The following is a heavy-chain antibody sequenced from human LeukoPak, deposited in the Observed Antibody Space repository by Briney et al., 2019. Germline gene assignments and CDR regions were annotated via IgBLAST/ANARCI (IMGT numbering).Heavy chain of an antibody. D-gene: IGHD3-3*01. J-gene: IGHJ4*02. Sequence: GASVKVSCKASGDTFNDYTFSWVRQAPGQGLEWMGWISAYNGNTNYAQKLQGRVTMTTDTSTSTAYMELRSLRSDDTAVYYCARDGITIFGVVIIGDYWGQGTLVTVSS. CDR1: GDTFNDYT. CDR2: ISAYNGNT. V-gene: IGHV1-18*01. CDR3: ARDGITIFGVVIIGDY.